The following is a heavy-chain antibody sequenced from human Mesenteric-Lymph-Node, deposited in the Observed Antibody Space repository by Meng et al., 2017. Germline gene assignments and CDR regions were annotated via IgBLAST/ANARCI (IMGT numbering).Heavy chain of an antibody. Sequence: GESLKISCAASGFTFSSYAMTWVRQAPGKGLEWVSVIYSGGSTYYADSVKGRFTISRDNSKNTLYLQMNSLRAEDTAVYYCAKNAWFGELLSYYWGQGTLVTVSS. CDR3: AKNAWFGELLSYY. J-gene: IGHJ4*02. CDR2: IYSGGST. D-gene: IGHD3-10*01. V-gene: IGHV3-23*03. CDR1: GFTFSSYA.